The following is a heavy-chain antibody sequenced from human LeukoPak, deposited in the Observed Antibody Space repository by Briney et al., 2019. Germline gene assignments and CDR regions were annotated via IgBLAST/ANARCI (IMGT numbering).Heavy chain of an antibody. J-gene: IGHJ4*02. CDR1: GYTFTAYN. V-gene: IGHV1-2*02. Sequence: ASVKVSCKASGYTFTAYNMHWVRQAPGQGLEWMGWINPHSGGTNSAQKFQGRVPMPRDTSITTAFIELSSLTSDDTAVYYCARDGKDGYPFDYWRQGPLLTVSS. CDR3: ARDGKDGYPFDY. CDR2: INPHSGGT. D-gene: IGHD5-24*01.